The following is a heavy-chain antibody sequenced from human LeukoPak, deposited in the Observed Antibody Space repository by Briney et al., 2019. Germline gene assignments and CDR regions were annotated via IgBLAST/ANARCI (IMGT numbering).Heavy chain of an antibody. CDR1: GYTFTNYG. D-gene: IGHD3-22*01. CDR3: ARVFVTDYYDSSGHFDY. Sequence: GASVKVSCKASGYTFTNYGISWVRQAPGQGLEWMGWISAYSTNTNYAQKLQGRVTMTTDTSTNTAYMELRSLRSDDTAVYYCARVFVTDYYDSSGHFDYWGQGTLVTVSS. J-gene: IGHJ4*02. CDR2: ISAYSTNT. V-gene: IGHV1-18*01.